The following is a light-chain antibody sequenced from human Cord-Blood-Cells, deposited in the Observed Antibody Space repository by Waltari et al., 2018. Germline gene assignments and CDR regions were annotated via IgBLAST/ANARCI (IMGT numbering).Light chain of an antibody. CDR1: SSNIGRTT. CDR2: SNN. V-gene: IGLV1-44*01. CDR3: AAWDDSLNGVV. J-gene: IGLJ2*01. Sequence: QSVLTQPPSAPGPPGQRGTISCSGSSSNIGRTTVNWYQQLPGTSPKLLIYSNNQRPSGVPDRFSGSKSGTSASLAISGLQSEDEADYYCAAWDDSLNGVVFGGGTKLTVL.